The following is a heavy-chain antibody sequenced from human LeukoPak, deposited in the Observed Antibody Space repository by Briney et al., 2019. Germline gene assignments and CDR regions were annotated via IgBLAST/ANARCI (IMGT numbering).Heavy chain of an antibody. V-gene: IGHV1-46*01. Sequence: ASVNVSCKASGYTFTSYYMHWVRQAPGQGLEWMGIINPSGGSTSYAQKFQGRVTMTRDTSTSTVYMELSSLRSEDTAVYYCARESSPYYYDSSGYYAFDIWGQGTMVTVSS. J-gene: IGHJ3*02. CDR1: GYTFTSYY. D-gene: IGHD3-22*01. CDR3: ARESSPYYYDSSGYYAFDI. CDR2: INPSGGST.